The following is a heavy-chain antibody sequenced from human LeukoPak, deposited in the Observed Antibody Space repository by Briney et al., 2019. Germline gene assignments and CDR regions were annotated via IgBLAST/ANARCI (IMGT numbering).Heavy chain of an antibody. Sequence: PGRSLRLSCTVSGFTSGDHAMSWVRQAPGKGLEWVGFIRSKTYGGTTEYAASVKGRFIISRDDSTSIAYLQMNSLKTEDTAVYYCTRGPIQLWLYHGMDVWGQGTTVTVSS. J-gene: IGHJ6*02. CDR2: IRSKTYGGTT. CDR1: GFTSGDHA. D-gene: IGHD5-18*01. V-gene: IGHV3-49*04. CDR3: TRGPIQLWLYHGMDV.